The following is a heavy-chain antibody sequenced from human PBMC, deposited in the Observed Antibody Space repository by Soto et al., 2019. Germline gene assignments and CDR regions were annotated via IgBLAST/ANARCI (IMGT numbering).Heavy chain of an antibody. V-gene: IGHV4-39*01. CDR2: IYYSGST. J-gene: IGHJ4*02. CDR1: GGSISSSSYY. Sequence: QLQLQESGPGLVKPSETLSLTCTVSGGSISSSSYYWGWIRQPPGKGLEWIGSIYYSGSTYYNPSLKSRVTIAVDTSKNQFSLKRSSVTAADTAVYYCGLTVLKVSFDYWGQGTLVTVSS. D-gene: IGHD4-17*01. CDR3: GLTVLKVSFDY.